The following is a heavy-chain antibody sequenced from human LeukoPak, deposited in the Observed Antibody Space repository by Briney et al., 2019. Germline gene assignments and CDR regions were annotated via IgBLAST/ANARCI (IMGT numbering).Heavy chain of an antibody. Sequence: GGSLRLSCAASGFTFSSYAMSWVRQAPGKGLEWVSAISGSGGSTYYADSVKGRFTISRDNSKNTLYLQMNSLRAEDTAVYYCATRTHGYSYGTFDYWGQGTLVTVSS. CDR1: GFTFSSYA. V-gene: IGHV3-23*01. D-gene: IGHD5-18*01. J-gene: IGHJ4*02. CDR3: ATRTHGYSYGTFDY. CDR2: ISGSGGST.